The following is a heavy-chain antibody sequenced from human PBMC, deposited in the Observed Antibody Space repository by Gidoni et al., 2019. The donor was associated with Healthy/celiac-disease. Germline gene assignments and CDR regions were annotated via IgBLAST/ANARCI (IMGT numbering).Heavy chain of an antibody. CDR1: GFTVSNAW. Sequence: EVQLVESGGGLVKPGGSLSISCAASGFTVSNAWMSWVRQAPGKGLEWVGRIKSKTDGGTTDYAAPVKGRFTISRDDSKNTLYLQMNSLKTEDTAVYYCTTVPLGEGLFGVVIYFDYWGQGTLVTVSS. V-gene: IGHV3-15*01. D-gene: IGHD3-3*01. CDR2: IKSKTDGGTT. J-gene: IGHJ4*02. CDR3: TTVPLGEGLFGVVIYFDY.